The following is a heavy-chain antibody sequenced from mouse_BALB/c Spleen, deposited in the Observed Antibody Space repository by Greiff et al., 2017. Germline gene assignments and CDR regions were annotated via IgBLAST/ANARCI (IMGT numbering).Heavy chain of an antibody. D-gene: IGHD2-1*01. Sequence: EVMLVESGGGLVQPGGSLKLSCAASGFTFSSYTMSWVRQTPEKRLEWVAYISNGGGSTYYPDTVKGRFTISRDNAKNTLYLQMSSLKSEDTAMYYCARHGGYGNYGYYFDYWGQGTTLTVSS. CDR2: ISNGGGST. V-gene: IGHV5-12-2*01. J-gene: IGHJ2*01. CDR3: ARHGGYGNYGYYFDY. CDR1: GFTFSSYT.